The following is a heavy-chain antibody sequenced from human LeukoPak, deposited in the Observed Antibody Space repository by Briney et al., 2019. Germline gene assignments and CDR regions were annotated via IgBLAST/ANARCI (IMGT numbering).Heavy chain of an antibody. CDR2: IYYSGST. D-gene: IGHD3-10*01. CDR1: GGSINSYY. J-gene: IGHJ5*02. CDR3: ARVGGSGSYSWFDP. V-gene: IGHV4-59*01. Sequence: SETLSLTCTVSGGSINSYYWSWIRQPPGKGLEWIGYIYYSGSTNYNPSLKSRVTISVDTSKNQFSLKLSSVTAADTAVYYCARVGGSGSYSWFDPWGQGTLVTVSS.